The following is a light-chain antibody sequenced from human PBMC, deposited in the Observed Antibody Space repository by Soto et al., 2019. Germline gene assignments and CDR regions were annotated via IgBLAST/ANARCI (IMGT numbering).Light chain of an antibody. Sequence: ALTQPASVSGSPGQSITISCTGTSSDVGSYNLVSWYQQHPGKAPKLMIYEGSKRPSGVSNRFSGSKSGNTASLTISGLQAEDEADYYCCSYAGSSSYVFGTGTKATVL. J-gene: IGLJ1*01. CDR3: CSYAGSSSYV. CDR1: SSDVGSYNL. CDR2: EGS. V-gene: IGLV2-23*01.